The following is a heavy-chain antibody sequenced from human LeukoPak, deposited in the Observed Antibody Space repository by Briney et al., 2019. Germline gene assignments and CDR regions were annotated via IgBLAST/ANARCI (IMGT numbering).Heavy chain of an antibody. CDR2: IYYGGST. D-gene: IGHD4-11*01. CDR1: GGSISSSNHY. J-gene: IGHJ4*02. Sequence: SETLSLTCTVSGGSISSSNHYWGWFRQPPGKGLEWIGSIYYGGSTYYNPSLKSRLTMSVDTSKNQFSLKLSSMTAADTAVYYCARQVANSDYFHFDYWGQGTLVTVSS. V-gene: IGHV4-39*01. CDR3: ARQVANSDYFHFDY.